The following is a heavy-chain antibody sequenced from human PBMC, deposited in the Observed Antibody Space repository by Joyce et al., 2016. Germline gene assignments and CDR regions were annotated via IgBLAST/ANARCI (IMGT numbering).Heavy chain of an antibody. CDR1: GFTFSTSS. Sequence: EVQLVESGGGLVNPGGSLRISCAASGFTFSTSSMSWFRRAPGTGLEWVSSISSDSTYIFYADSVKGRFTVSRDNAKNSLYLQMNSLRAEDTAVFFCARGGIVYDYSMDLWGQGTTVTVSS. CDR2: ISSDSTYI. CDR3: ARGGIVYDYSMDL. D-gene: IGHD3-22*01. J-gene: IGHJ6*02. V-gene: IGHV3-21*02.